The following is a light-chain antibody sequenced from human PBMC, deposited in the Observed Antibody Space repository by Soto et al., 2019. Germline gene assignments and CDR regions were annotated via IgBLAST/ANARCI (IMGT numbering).Light chain of an antibody. CDR2: AAS. Sequence: DIQMTQSPSSLSASVGDRVTITCRASQTISSYLNWYQQKPGKAPKLLIYAASTLESGVPSRFSGNRAGTDFTLTISSLQPEDFAAYYCQQSSRTTGTFGQGTKVEIK. CDR1: QTISSY. J-gene: IGKJ1*01. CDR3: QQSSRTTGT. V-gene: IGKV1-39*01.